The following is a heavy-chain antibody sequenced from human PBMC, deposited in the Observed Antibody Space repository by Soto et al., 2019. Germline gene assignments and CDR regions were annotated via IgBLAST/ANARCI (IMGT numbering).Heavy chain of an antibody. Sequence: ASVKVSCKASGYTFTSYYMHWVRQAPGQGLEWMGIINPSGGSTSYAQKFQGRVTMTRDTSTSTVYLELSSLRSEDTAVYYCARDFHPLSIEAAGHFDYWGRGTLVTVSS. V-gene: IGHV1-46*01. CDR2: INPSGGST. CDR3: ARDFHPLSIEAAGHFDY. CDR1: GYTFTSYY. D-gene: IGHD6-6*01. J-gene: IGHJ4*02.